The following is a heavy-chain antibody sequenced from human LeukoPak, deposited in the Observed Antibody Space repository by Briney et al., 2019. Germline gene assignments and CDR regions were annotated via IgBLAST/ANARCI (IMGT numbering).Heavy chain of an antibody. CDR1: GGSISSGSDY. J-gene: IGHJ4*02. V-gene: IGHV4-61*02. D-gene: IGHD3-3*01. CDR3: ARGLRFLEWLPLHITYYFDY. CDR2: IYTSGST. Sequence: PSETLSLTCTVSGGSISSGSDYWSWIRQPAGKGLEWIGRIYTSGSTNYNPSLKSRVTISVDTSKNQFSLKLSSVTAADTAVYYCARGLRFLEWLPLHITYYFDYWGQGTLVTVSS.